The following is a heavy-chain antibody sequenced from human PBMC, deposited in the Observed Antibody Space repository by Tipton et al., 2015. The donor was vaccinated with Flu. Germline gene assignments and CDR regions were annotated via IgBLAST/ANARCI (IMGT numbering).Heavy chain of an antibody. J-gene: IGHJ5*02. Sequence: GSLRLSCAASGFLFSSYWMAWVRQAPGKGLEWVANIKYDGSEKNYVDSVRGRFTISRGNAKNSLYLQMNSLRAEDTAVYYCATAIAAPGTSWGRGTLVTASS. D-gene: IGHD6-13*01. V-gene: IGHV3-7*01. CDR2: IKYDGSEK. CDR1: GFLFSSYW. CDR3: ATAIAAPGTS.